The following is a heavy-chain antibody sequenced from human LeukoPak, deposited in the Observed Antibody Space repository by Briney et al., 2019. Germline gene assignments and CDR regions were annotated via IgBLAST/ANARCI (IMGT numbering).Heavy chain of an antibody. D-gene: IGHD6-13*01. V-gene: IGHV3-21*01. Sequence: GGSLRLSCAASGFTFSSYSMNWVRQAPGKGLEWVSSISSSSSYIYYADSVKGRFTISRDNSKNTLYLQMGGLRAEDMAVYYCARQAAGVVYWGQGTLVTVSS. J-gene: IGHJ4*02. CDR3: ARQAAGVVY. CDR1: GFTFSSYS. CDR2: ISSSSSYI.